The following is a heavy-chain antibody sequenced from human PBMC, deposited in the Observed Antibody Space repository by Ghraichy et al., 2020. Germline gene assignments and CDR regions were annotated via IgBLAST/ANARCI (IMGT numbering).Heavy chain of an antibody. CDR2: MNSDGSNT. V-gene: IGHV3-74*01. D-gene: IGHD3-22*01. J-gene: IGHJ4*02. Sequence: GRSLRLSCAASGFTFSTSWMHWVRQAPGKGLVWVSRMNSDGSNTNYADSVRGRFTISRDNAKSTLYLQMNSLSAEDTAVYYCARAGYYRFDYWGQGTLVTVSS. CDR1: GFTFSTSW. CDR3: ARAGYYRFDY.